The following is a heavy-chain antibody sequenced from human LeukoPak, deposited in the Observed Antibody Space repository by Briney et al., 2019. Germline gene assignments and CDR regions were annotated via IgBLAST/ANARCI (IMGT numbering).Heavy chain of an antibody. Sequence: GGSLSLSCAASGFSFSSYSVTWVRQAPGKGLEWVANIKPDGTTKFYVDSAKGRFTIPRDNALNSLYLQMNRLRAEDTAIDYCARSIPYGTTWYGRSDYWGQGTLVTVSS. J-gene: IGHJ4*02. V-gene: IGHV3-7*03. CDR2: IKPDGTTK. D-gene: IGHD6-13*01. CDR1: GFSFSSYS. CDR3: ARSIPYGTTWYGRSDY.